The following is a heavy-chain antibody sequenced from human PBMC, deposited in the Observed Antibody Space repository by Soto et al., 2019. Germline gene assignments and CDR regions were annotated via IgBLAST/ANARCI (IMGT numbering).Heavy chain of an antibody. CDR3: ARVLLRFLEWSSNYGMDV. J-gene: IGHJ6*01. CDR1: GYTFTSYA. V-gene: IGHV1-3*01. CDR2: INAGNGNT. D-gene: IGHD3-3*01. Sequence: RASVKVSCKASGYTFTSYAMHWVRQAPGQRLEWMGWINAGNGNTKYSQKFQGRVTITRDTSASTAYMELSSLRSEDTAVYYCARVLLRFLEWSSNYGMDVWGQGPTVTASS.